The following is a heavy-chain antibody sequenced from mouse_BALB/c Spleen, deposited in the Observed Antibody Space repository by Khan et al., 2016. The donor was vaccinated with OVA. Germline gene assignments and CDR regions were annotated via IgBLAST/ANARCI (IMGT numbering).Heavy chain of an antibody. D-gene: IGHD1-1*01. CDR1: GYTFINYW. J-gene: IGHJ2*01. CDR3: ARRGLRWDFDY. CDR2: INPSTGYT. Sequence: QVQLKESGAELAKPGASVKMSCKASGYTFINYWILWVKQRPGQGREWIGYINPSTGYTEYNQNFKDKATLTADKSSSTAYMQLSSLTSEDSAVYYCARRGLRWDFDYWGQGTTPTVSS. V-gene: IGHV1-7*01.